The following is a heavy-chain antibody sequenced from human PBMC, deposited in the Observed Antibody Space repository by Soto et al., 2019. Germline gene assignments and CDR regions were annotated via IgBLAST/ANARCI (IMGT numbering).Heavy chain of an antibody. Sequence: GGSLRLSCAASGFTFSSYAMSWVRQAPGKGLEWVSAISGSAGSTYYADSVKGRFTISRDNSKNTLYLQMNSLRAEDTAVFYCTKDLWPYLLAGGEFDSWGQGT. CDR3: TKDLWPYLLAGGEFDS. CDR1: GFTFSSYA. J-gene: IGHJ4*02. CDR2: ISGSAGST. D-gene: IGHD2-15*01. V-gene: IGHV3-23*01.